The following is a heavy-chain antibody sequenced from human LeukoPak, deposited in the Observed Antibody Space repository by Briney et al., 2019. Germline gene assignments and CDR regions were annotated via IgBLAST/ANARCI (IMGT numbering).Heavy chain of an antibody. J-gene: IGHJ4*02. D-gene: IGHD6-19*01. CDR3: AKEQMMYSSSPFDY. Sequence: GGSLRLSCAASGFTFNTYAMSWVRQAPGKGLEWVSAISTGGVNTYYTDSVKGRFTISRDNSKNTLYLQMNSQRAEDTAVYFCAKEQMMYSSSPFDYWGQGTLVTVSA. CDR1: GFTFNTYA. V-gene: IGHV3-23*01. CDR2: ISTGGVNT.